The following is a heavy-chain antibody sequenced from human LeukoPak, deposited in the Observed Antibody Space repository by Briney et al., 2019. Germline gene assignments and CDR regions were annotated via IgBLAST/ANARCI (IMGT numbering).Heavy chain of an antibody. D-gene: IGHD5-12*01. V-gene: IGHV3-7*01. Sequence: PGGSLRLSCAASGFAFGDYWMTWVRQAPGKGLEWVANIKKDGSEKYYVDSVKGRFTISRDNAKNSLYLQMNSLRAEDTAVYYCARESLPTKEYSFWKVATIAWFDPWGQGTLVTVSS. CDR2: IKKDGSEK. J-gene: IGHJ5*02. CDR3: ARESLPTKEYSFWKVATIAWFDP. CDR1: GFAFGDYW.